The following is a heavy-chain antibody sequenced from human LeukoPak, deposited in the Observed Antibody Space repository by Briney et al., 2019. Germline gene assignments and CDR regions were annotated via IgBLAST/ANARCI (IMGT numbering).Heavy chain of an antibody. CDR3: AGGGGAYDILTGYPYDAFDI. V-gene: IGHV4-30-2*01. J-gene: IGHJ3*02. Sequence: SETLSLTCTVSGGSISSGGYYWSWIRQPPGKGLEWIGYIYHSGSTYYNPSLKSRVTISVDRSKNQFSLKLSSVTAADTAVYYCAGGGGAYDILTGYPYDAFDIWGQGTMVTVSS. CDR2: IYHSGST. CDR1: GGSISSGGYY. D-gene: IGHD3-9*01.